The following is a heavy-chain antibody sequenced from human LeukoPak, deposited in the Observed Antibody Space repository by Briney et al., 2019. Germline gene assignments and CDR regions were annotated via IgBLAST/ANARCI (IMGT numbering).Heavy chain of an antibody. V-gene: IGHV1-2*06. CDR3: AGAPYYDFWSGHNWFDP. CDR1: GYTFTGYY. CDR2: INPNSGGT. Sequence: GASVKASCKASGYTFTGYYMHWVRQAPGQGLEWMGRINPNSGGTNYAQKFQGRVTMTRDTSISTAYMELSRLRSDDTAVYYCAGAPYYDFWSGHNWFDPWGQGTLVTVSS. D-gene: IGHD3-3*01. J-gene: IGHJ5*02.